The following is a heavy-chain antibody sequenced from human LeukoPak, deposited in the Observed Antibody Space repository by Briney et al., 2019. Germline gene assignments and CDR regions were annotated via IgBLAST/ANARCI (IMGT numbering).Heavy chain of an antibody. D-gene: IGHD4-17*01. J-gene: IGHJ4*02. CDR2: ISYDGSNK. CDR3: ATGYGDFRVEGRYFYS. Sequence: GGSLRLSCAASGFTFSSYAMHWVRQAPGKGLEWVAVISYDGSNKYYADSVKGRFTISRDNSKNTLYLQMDRLRVEDTALYYCATGYGDFRVEGRYFYSWGQGTLVTVSS. V-gene: IGHV3-30-3*01. CDR1: GFTFSSYA.